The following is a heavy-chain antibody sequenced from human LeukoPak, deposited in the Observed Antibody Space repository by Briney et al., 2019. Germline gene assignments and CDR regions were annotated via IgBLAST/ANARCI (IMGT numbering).Heavy chain of an antibody. V-gene: IGHV3-23*01. J-gene: IGHJ4*02. D-gene: IGHD6-13*01. CDR3: AKDLPLHSGTIDY. CDR1: GFTFSSYA. CDR2: ISGGGGST. Sequence: GGSLRLSCAASGFTFSSYAMTWVRQAPGKGLEWVSAISGGGGSTDYADSVKGRFTISRDNSKNTLYLQMNSLRAEDTAVYYCAKDLPLHSGTIDYWGQGTLVTVSS.